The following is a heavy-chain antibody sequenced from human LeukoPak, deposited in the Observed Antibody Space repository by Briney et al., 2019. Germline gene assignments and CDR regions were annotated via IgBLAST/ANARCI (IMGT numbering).Heavy chain of an antibody. CDR3: AKQWGLASGIAAHFDY. CDR2: ISYDGSNK. J-gene: IGHJ4*02. Sequence: GGSLRLSCAASGFTFSSYGMHWVRQAPGKGLEWVAVISYDGSNKYYADSVKGRFTISRDNSKNTLYLQMNSLRAEDTAVYYCAKQWGLASGIAAHFDYWGQGTLVTVSS. D-gene: IGHD6-13*01. CDR1: GFTFSSYG. V-gene: IGHV3-30*18.